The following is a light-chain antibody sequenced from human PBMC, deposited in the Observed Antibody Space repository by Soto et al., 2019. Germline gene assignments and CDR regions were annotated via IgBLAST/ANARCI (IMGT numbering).Light chain of an antibody. CDR1: SSDVGGYNY. CDR3: NSYTSKSTGV. Sequence: QSALTQPASVSGSPGQSITISCTGTSSDVGGYNYVSWYQHHPGKAPKLIIYEVSNRPSGVSNRFSGSKSGNTASLTISGLQAEDDADYSFNSYTSKSTGVFGTGTKFTVL. V-gene: IGLV2-14*01. J-gene: IGLJ1*01. CDR2: EVS.